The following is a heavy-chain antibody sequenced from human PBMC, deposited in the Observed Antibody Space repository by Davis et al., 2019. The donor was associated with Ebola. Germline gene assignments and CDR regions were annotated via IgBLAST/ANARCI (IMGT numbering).Heavy chain of an antibody. CDR1: GFPFTTYT. D-gene: IGHD3-22*01. CDR2: VSSYSDYI. Sequence: PGGSLRLSCAASGFPFTTYTLNWVRQAPGKGLECVSSVSSYSDYIYYADSVKGRFTASRDNAKNSLYLQMNSLRAEDTAVYYCARDRDYYDSSGLDYWGQGTLVTVSS. J-gene: IGHJ4*02. V-gene: IGHV3-21*01. CDR3: ARDRDYYDSSGLDY.